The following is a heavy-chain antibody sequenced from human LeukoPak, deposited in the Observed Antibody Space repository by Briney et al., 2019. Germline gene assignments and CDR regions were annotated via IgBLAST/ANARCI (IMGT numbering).Heavy chain of an antibody. Sequence: GGSLRLSCAASGFTCSSYAMSWVRQAPGKGLEWVSGISGSGGSTYYADSVKGRFTISRDNSKNTLYLQMNSPRAEDTAVYYCAILPGYSSSWYEVDYWGQGTLVTVSS. V-gene: IGHV3-23*01. CDR1: GFTCSSYA. CDR2: ISGSGGST. D-gene: IGHD6-13*01. CDR3: AILPGYSSSWYEVDY. J-gene: IGHJ4*02.